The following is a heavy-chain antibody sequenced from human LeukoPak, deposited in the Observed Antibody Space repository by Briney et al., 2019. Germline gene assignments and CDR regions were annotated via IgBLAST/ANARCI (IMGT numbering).Heavy chain of an antibody. CDR2: ISYDGSNK. CDR3: ANDGRPWVIEYYFDY. Sequence: PGRSLRLSCAASGFTFSNYGMHWVRQAPGKGLERVAVISYDGSNKYYADSVKGRFTISRDNSKNTLYLQMNSLRAEDTAVYYCANDGRPWVIEYYFDYWGQGTLVTVSS. CDR1: GFTFSNYG. J-gene: IGHJ4*02. V-gene: IGHV3-30*18. D-gene: IGHD2/OR15-2a*01.